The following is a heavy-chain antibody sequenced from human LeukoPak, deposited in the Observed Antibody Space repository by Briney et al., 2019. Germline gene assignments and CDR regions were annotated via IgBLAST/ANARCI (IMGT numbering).Heavy chain of an antibody. Sequence: PSETPSLACTVSGGSISSSSYYWGWIRQPPGKGLEWIGSIYYSGSTYYNPSLKSRVTISVDTSKNQFSLKLSSVTAADTAVYYCARVGNSSSWYSYYYYYMDVWGKGTTVTVSS. V-gene: IGHV4-39*07. D-gene: IGHD6-13*01. CDR3: ARVGNSSSWYSYYYYYMDV. J-gene: IGHJ6*03. CDR2: IYYSGST. CDR1: GGSISSSSYY.